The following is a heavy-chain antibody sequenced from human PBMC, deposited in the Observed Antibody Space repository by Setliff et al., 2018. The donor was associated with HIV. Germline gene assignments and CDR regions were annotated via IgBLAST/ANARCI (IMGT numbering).Heavy chain of an antibody. J-gene: IGHJ4*02. CDR3: ARGGSYDTFDY. CDR2: IYTSGST. V-gene: IGHV4-4*07. Sequence: TLSLTCTVSGGSITSSYWSWIRQPAGKGLEWIGRIYTSGSTNYNPSLKSRVTMPIDTSKKQFSLKLASVTAADTAVYYCARGGSYDTFDYWGQGTLVTVSS. CDR1: GGSITSSY. D-gene: IGHD3-22*01.